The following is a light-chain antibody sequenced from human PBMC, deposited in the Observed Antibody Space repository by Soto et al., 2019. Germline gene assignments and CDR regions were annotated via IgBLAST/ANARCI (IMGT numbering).Light chain of an antibody. CDR3: QQYNGYPWT. CDR1: QSLNDW. CDR2: KAS. Sequence: DIQVTQSPSTLSASVGDRVTITCRASQSLNDWLAWYQQKPGKAPKLLIYKASGLESGVPSRFSGSGSGTDFTLTISSLQPDDFATYSCQQYNGYPWTFGQGTKVEIK. J-gene: IGKJ1*01. V-gene: IGKV1-5*03.